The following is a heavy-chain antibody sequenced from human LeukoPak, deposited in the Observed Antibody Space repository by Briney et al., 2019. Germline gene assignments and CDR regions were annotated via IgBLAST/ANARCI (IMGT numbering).Heavy chain of an antibody. D-gene: IGHD6-19*01. Sequence: SSVKISCKASGYTFTSYYMHWVRQAPGQGLEWMGIINTSGGSTSYAQKSQGRVTMTRDTSTSTVYMELSSLRSEDTAVYYCARDSSIAVAHTADYWGQGTLVTVSS. J-gene: IGHJ4*02. V-gene: IGHV1-46*01. CDR2: INTSGGST. CDR1: GYTFTSYY. CDR3: ARDSSIAVAHTADY.